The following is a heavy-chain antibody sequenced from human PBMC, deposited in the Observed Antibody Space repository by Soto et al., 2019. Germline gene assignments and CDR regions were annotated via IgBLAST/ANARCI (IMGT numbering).Heavy chain of an antibody. D-gene: IGHD3-22*01. CDR1: GFTFTSYE. CDR3: ARAPYYYGNSGYYY. V-gene: IGHV3-48*03. Sequence: GGSLRLSCAASGFTFTSYEMNWVRPAPGKGLEWISYISSGGSTIYYADSVKGRFTISRDNAKKSLYLQMNSLRAEDTAVYYCARAPYYYGNSGYYYWGQGTLVTVSS. J-gene: IGHJ4*02. CDR2: ISSGGSTI.